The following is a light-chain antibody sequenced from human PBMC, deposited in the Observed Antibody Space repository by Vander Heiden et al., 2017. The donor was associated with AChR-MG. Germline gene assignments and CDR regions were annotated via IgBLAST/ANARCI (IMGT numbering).Light chain of an antibody. CDR1: QGISNY. J-gene: IGKJ1*01. CDR3: QKYNSAPQT. CDR2: AAS. V-gene: IGKV1-27*01. Sequence: DIQITQSPSSLSASVGDRVTISCRASQGISNYLAWYQQTPGKVPKLLIYAASTLQSGVPSRFSGSGSGTDFTLTISSLQPEDVATYYCQKYNSAPQTFGQGTKVEIK.